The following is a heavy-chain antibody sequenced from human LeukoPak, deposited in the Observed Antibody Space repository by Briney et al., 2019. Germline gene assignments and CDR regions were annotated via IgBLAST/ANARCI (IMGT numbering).Heavy chain of an antibody. J-gene: IGHJ4*02. CDR3: AHRRGAAAGLRYYFDY. D-gene: IGHD6-13*01. CDR1: GFSLSTSGVG. Sequence: SGPTLVNPTQTLTLTCTFSGFSLSTSGVGVGWIRQPPGKALERLALIYWDDDKRYSPSLKSRLTITKDTSKNQVVLTMTNMDPVDTATYYCAHRRGAAAGLRYYFDYWGQGTLVTVSS. V-gene: IGHV2-5*02. CDR2: IYWDDDK.